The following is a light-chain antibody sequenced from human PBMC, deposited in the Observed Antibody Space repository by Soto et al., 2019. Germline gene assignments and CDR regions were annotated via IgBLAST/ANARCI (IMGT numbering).Light chain of an antibody. CDR2: EVV. CDR1: KHDIGVYDF. J-gene: IGLJ1*01. Sequence: QSVLTQPPSASGSPGESLIISCTGTKHDIGVYDFVSWYQHHPGKAPRLIIYEVVQRPSGVPDRFSGSKSGNTASLTVAGLQAADEADYFCRSYAGSNTYVFGSGTKLTVL. CDR3: RSYAGSNTYV. V-gene: IGLV2-8*01.